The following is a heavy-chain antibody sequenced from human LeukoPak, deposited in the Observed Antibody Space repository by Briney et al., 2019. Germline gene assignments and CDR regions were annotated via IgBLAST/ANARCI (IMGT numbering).Heavy chain of an antibody. V-gene: IGHV4-39*07. J-gene: IGHJ6*03. CDR3: ARERPRGYYDSSGYYRYYYYYMDV. Sequence: PSETLSLTCTVSGGSITSSSYYWGWIRQPPGKGLEWIGEIYHSGSTNYNPSLKSRVTISVDKSKNQFSLKLSSVTAADTAVYYCARERPRGYYDSSGYYRYYYYYMDVWGKGTTVTVSS. D-gene: IGHD3-22*01. CDR2: IYHSGST. CDR1: GGSITSSSYY.